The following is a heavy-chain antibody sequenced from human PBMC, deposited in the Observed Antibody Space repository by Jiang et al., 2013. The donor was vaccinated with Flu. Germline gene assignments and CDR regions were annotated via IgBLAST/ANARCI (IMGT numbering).Heavy chain of an antibody. CDR2: TYYRSKWYN. Sequence: LAQTLSLTCAISGDSVSSNSAAWNWIRQSPSRGLEWLGRTYYRSKWYNDYAVSVKSRITINPDTSKNQFSLQLNSVTPEDTAVYYCARDDRVRSSWGKYNWFDPGAREPWSPSPQ. J-gene: IGHJ5*02. D-gene: IGHD6-13*01. CDR3: ARDDRVRSSWGKYNWFDP. V-gene: IGHV6-1*01. CDR1: GDSVSSNSAA.